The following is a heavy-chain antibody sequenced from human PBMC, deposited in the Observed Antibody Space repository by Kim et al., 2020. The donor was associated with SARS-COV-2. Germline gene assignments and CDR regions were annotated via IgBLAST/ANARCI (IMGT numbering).Heavy chain of an antibody. V-gene: IGHV1-3*01. CDR3: AREAVAGSFDY. CDR1: GYTFTTFA. CDR2: VNGGNGNT. Sequence: ASVKVSCKASGYTFTTFALYWVRRAPGQRLEWMGWVNGGNGNTRYSQKFQGRVSITRDTSATTAYLEVSGLISEDTAVYYCAREAVAGSFDYGGQGSLVTVSS. J-gene: IGHJ4*02. D-gene: IGHD6-19*01.